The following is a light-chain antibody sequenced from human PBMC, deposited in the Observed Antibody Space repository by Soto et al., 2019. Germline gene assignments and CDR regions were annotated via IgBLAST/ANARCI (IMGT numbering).Light chain of an antibody. CDR3: QQYNNYLWT. CDR1: QSINTW. J-gene: IGKJ1*01. V-gene: IGKV1-5*01. CDR2: DAS. Sequence: DIQMTQSPSTLSASVGDRVTITCRASQSINTWLAWYQQKPGKAPNLLIYDASNLETGVPSRFNGSGSGTEFSLTISGLEPDDFATYYCQQYNNYLWTFGQGTKVEVK.